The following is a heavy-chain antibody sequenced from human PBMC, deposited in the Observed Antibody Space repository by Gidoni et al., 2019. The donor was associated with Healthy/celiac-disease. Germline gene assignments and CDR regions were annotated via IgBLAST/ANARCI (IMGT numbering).Heavy chain of an antibody. CDR2: IWYDGSNK. J-gene: IGHJ4*02. CDR3: AREGVATILDY. D-gene: IGHD5-12*01. V-gene: IGHV3-33*01. CDR1: GFTFSSYG. Sequence: QVQLVESGGGVVQPGRSLRLSCAASGFTFSSYGMHWVRQAPGKGLEWVAVIWYDGSNKYYADSVKGRFTISRDNSKNTLYLQMNSLRAEDTAVYYCAREGVATILDYWGQGTLVTVSS.